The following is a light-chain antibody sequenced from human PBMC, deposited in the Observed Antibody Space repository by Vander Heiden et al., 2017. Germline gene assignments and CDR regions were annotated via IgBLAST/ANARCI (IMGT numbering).Light chain of an antibody. V-gene: IGKV1-39*01. J-gene: IGKJ2*01. CDR2: AAS. CDR3: QQRVSSPYT. Sequence: DIQMTQSPSSLSASVGNRVTISCRASQSISSYLNWYQQKAGKAPKLLIYAASNLRSGVPSRFSGSGSGTDFTLTINRRQPEDFATYFCQQRVSSPYTFGQGTKLEIK. CDR1: QSISSY.